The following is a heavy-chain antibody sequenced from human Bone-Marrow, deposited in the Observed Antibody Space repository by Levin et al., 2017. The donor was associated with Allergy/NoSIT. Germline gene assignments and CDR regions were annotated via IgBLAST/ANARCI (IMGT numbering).Heavy chain of an antibody. CDR2: ISYSGST. J-gene: IGHJ4*02. CDR1: GGSISSSNYY. CDR3: ARGLYSSGNSYNLDF. V-gene: IGHV4-39*01. Sequence: SQTLSLTCSVSGGSISSSNYYWGWIRQPPGKGLEWIGRISYSGSTYYNPSLKSRVTISRDTSKNQFSLKLTSVTAADTALFYCARGLYSSGNSYNLDFWGQGTLVTVSS. D-gene: IGHD3-10*01.